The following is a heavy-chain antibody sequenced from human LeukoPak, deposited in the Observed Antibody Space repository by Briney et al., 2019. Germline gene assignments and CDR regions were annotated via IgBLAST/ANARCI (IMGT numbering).Heavy chain of an antibody. CDR1: GYTFTGYY. D-gene: IGHD6-19*01. Sequence: ASVKVSCKASGYTFTGYYMHWVRQAPGQGLEWMGRINPNSGGTDYAQKFQGRVTMTRDTSISTAYMELSRLRSEDTAVYYCARSDSSSGWFGYFDYWGQGTLVSVSS. J-gene: IGHJ4*02. V-gene: IGHV1-2*06. CDR2: INPNSGGT. CDR3: ARSDSSSGWFGYFDY.